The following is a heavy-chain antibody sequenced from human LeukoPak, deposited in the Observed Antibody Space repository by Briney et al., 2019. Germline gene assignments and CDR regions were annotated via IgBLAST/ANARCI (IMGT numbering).Heavy chain of an antibody. CDR1: GLTFSSHA. CDR3: ARGGHYAASDI. Sequence: GGSLRLSCAASGLTFSSHAMHWVRQAPGKGLEYVSAIVSNGGNTYYADSVRGRFTISRDNSKDTVYLQMGSLRPEDTAAYYCARGGHYAASDIWGQGALVTVSS. V-gene: IGHV3-64*02. CDR2: IVSNGGNT. D-gene: IGHD3-16*01. J-gene: IGHJ4*02.